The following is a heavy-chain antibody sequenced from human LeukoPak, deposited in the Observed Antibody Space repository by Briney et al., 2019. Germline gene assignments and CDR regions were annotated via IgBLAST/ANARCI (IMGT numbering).Heavy chain of an antibody. CDR2: INHSGSP. Sequence: SSETLSLTCAVYGGSFSGYYWSWIRQPPGKGLEWIGEINHSGSPNYNPSLKSRVTISVDTSKNQFSLKLSSVTAADTAVYYCARSSYIAVAGTGYWGQGTLVTVSS. CDR3: ARSSYIAVAGTGY. D-gene: IGHD6-19*01. V-gene: IGHV4-34*01. J-gene: IGHJ4*02. CDR1: GGSFSGYY.